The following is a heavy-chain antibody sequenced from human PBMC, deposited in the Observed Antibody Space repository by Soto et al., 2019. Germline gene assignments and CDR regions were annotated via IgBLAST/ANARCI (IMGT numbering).Heavy chain of an antibody. V-gene: IGHV4-31*03. CDR3: ARATSFSGHHGY. CDR2: IYYSGST. Sequence: QLQLQKSGPGLVKPSQTLSLACTVSGGSFSSGGYYWSWIRQLPGKGLEWIGYIYYSGSTYYNPSLKMRSTISQDTSKNQFSLKLSSVTAADTAVYYCARATSFSGHHGYWGQGALVTVSS. D-gene: IGHD2-8*02. CDR1: GGSFSSGGYY. J-gene: IGHJ4*02.